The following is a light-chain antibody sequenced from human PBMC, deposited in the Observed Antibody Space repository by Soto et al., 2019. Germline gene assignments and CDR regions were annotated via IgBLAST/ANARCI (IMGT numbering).Light chain of an antibody. CDR2: DVI. Sequence: QYALTQPASVSGSPGQSITISCTGTSSDVGGYNYVFWYQQRPGEAPRLMIYDVINRPSGVSNRFSGSKSGNAASLTISGLQAEDEADYYCSSYTRSPTLVVGTGTKVTVL. V-gene: IGLV2-14*03. CDR3: SSYTRSPTLV. J-gene: IGLJ1*01. CDR1: SSDVGGYNY.